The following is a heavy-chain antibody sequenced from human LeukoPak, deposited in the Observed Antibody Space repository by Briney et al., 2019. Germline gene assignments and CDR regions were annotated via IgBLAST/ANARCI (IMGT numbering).Heavy chain of an antibody. V-gene: IGHV4-39*07. J-gene: IGHJ4*02. CDR2: IYYSGNT. CDR3: ARAPHFFDTSGSRYYFDY. Sequence: SGTLSLTCTVSGGSISSYYWGWIRQPPGKGLEWIGSIYYSGNTYYSPSLMSRVTISVDTSKNQFSLILRSVTAADTAVYYCARAPHFFDTSGSRYYFDYWGQGALVTVSS. D-gene: IGHD3-22*01. CDR1: GGSISSYY.